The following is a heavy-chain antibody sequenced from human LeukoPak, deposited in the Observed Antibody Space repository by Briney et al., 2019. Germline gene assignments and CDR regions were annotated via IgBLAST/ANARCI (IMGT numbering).Heavy chain of an antibody. CDR2: ISGSGGST. Sequence: PGGSLRLSCAASGFTFSSYAMSWVRQAPGKGLEWVSAISGSGGSTYYADSVKGRFTISRDNSKNTLYLQMNSLRAEDTAVYCCAKGFIPGYYYDSSGWDYWGQGTLVTVSS. D-gene: IGHD3-22*01. J-gene: IGHJ4*02. CDR1: GFTFSSYA. V-gene: IGHV3-23*01. CDR3: AKGFIPGYYYDSSGWDY.